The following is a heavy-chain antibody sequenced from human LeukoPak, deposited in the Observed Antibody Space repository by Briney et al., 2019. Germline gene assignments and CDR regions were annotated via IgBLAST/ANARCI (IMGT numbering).Heavy chain of an antibody. V-gene: IGHV3-23*01. CDR3: MRAYTTNGRYSEP. Sequence: GGSLRLSRTAAGFTFSTYAMGWARQAPGKGLEWVSGIGSSGVDTYYADSAKGRFTISRDNSKNTVYLQMNSLRAEDTALYYCMRAYTTNGRYSEPWGQGTLVTVSS. J-gene: IGHJ4*02. D-gene: IGHD2-8*01. CDR2: IGSSGVDT. CDR1: GFTFSTYA.